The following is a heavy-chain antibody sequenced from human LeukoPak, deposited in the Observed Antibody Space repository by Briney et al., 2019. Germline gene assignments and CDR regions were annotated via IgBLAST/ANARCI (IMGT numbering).Heavy chain of an antibody. Sequence: ASVKVSCKASGYTFTSYYMHWVRQAPGQGLEWMGIIHPSGGSTSYAQKFQGRVTMTRDTSTSTVYMELSSLRSEDTAVYYCARVRYSYGHGDYWGQGTLVTVSS. CDR2: IHPSGGST. V-gene: IGHV1-46*01. D-gene: IGHD5-18*01. J-gene: IGHJ4*02. CDR3: ARVRYSYGHGDY. CDR1: GYTFTSYY.